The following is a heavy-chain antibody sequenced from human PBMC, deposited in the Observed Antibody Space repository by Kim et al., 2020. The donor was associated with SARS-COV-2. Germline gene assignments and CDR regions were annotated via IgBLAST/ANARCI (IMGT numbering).Heavy chain of an antibody. CDR2: ISWNSGSI. J-gene: IGHJ2*01. Sequence: GGSLRLSCAASGFTFDDYAMHWVRQAPGKGLEWVSGISWNSGSIGYADSVKGRFTISRDNAKNSLYLQMNSLRAEDTALYYCAKAKATYPYWYFDLWGRGTLVTVSS. CDR1: GFTFDDYA. V-gene: IGHV3-9*01. CDR3: AKAKATYPYWYFDL.